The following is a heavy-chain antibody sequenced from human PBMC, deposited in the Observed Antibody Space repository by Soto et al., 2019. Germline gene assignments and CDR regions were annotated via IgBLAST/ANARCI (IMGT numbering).Heavy chain of an antibody. D-gene: IGHD4-17*01. Sequence: EGQLLQSGGGLVQPGESLRLSCAASGFTFSSSGMSWVRQAPGKGLEWVSSISIRGDYRYYADSVKGRCTISRDNSKNTLYLQMSSLTGEDTALYYCANHGGFDFWGQGTMVAVSS. CDR3: ANHGGFDF. CDR2: ISIRGDYR. V-gene: IGHV3-23*01. CDR1: GFTFSSSG. J-gene: IGHJ3*01.